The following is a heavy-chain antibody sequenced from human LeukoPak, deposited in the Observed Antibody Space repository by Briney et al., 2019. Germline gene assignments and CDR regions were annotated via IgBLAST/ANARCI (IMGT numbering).Heavy chain of an antibody. Sequence: GGSLRLSCSASGLTFRSYAMRWVRQAPGKGLECVSGITGNGGGTFYADSEKGRFTISRDNFKNTLYLQMSSLRAEDTAVYYCAKGSSYFYDSSDYRLDYWGQGTLVTVSS. J-gene: IGHJ4*02. V-gene: IGHV3-64D*06. CDR1: GLTFRSYA. CDR2: ITGNGGGT. D-gene: IGHD3-22*01. CDR3: AKGSSYFYDSSDYRLDY.